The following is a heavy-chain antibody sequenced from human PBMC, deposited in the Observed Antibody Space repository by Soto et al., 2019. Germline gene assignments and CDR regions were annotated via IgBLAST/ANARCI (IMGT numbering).Heavy chain of an antibody. J-gene: IGHJ5*02. Sequence: SETLSLTCAVYGGSFSGYYWSWIRQPPGKGLEWIGEINHSGSTNYNPSLKSRVTISVDTSKNQFSLKLSSVTAADTAVYYCARGRLCSGGSCYFGWFDPWGQGTLVTVSS. CDR3: ARGRLCSGGSCYFGWFDP. D-gene: IGHD2-15*01. V-gene: IGHV4-34*01. CDR2: INHSGST. CDR1: GGSFSGYY.